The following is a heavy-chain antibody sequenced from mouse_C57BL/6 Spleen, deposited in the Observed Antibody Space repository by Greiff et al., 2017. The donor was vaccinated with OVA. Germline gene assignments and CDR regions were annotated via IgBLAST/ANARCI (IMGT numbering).Heavy chain of an antibody. CDR1: GFSLTSYG. D-gene: IGHD1-1*01. J-gene: IGHJ3*01. V-gene: IGHV2-2*01. CDR2: IWSGGST. Sequence: VMLVESGPGLVQPSQSLSITCTVSGFSLTSYGVHWVRQSPGKGLEWLGVIWSGGSTDYNAAFISRLSISKDNSKSQVFFKMNSLQADDTAIYYCARDYYGSSFWFAYWGQGTLVTVSA. CDR3: ARDYYGSSFWFAY.